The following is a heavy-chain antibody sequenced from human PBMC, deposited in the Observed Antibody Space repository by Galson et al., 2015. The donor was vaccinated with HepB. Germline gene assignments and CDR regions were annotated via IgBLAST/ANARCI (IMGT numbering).Heavy chain of an antibody. CDR2: IWYDGSNK. CDR1: GLTFSSFG. J-gene: IGHJ4*02. CDR3: AKGDRGENPYENSYGFDY. V-gene: IGHV3-33*08. D-gene: IGHD5-18*01. Sequence: SLRLSCAASGLTFSSFGMHWVRQAPGKGLEWVAVIWYDGSNKYYADSVKGRFTISRDNSKNTLYLQMNSLRAEDTAVYYCAKGDRGENPYENSYGFDYWGQGTLVTVSS.